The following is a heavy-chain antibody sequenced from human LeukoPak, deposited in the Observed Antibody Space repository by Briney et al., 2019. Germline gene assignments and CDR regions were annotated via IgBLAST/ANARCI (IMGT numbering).Heavy chain of an antibody. V-gene: IGHV4-39*07. CDR2: IYYSGST. CDR1: GGSISSSSYY. Sequence: PSETLSLTCTVPGGSISSSSYYWGWIRQPPGKGLEWIGRIYYSGSTYYNPSLKSRVTISVDTSKNQFSLKLSSVTAADTAVYYCARDSVGPKSYYYYMDVWGKGTTVTISS. CDR3: ARDSVGPKSYYYYMDV. J-gene: IGHJ6*03.